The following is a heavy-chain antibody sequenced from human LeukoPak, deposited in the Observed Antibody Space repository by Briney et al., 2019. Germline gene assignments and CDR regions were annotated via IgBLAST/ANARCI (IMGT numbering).Heavy chain of an antibody. D-gene: IGHD3-16*01. CDR1: GGSISSSSYY. V-gene: IGHV4-39*07. Sequence: SETLSLTCTVSGGSISSSSYYWGWIRQPPGKGLEWIGSIYYSGSTYYNPSLKSRVTISVDTSKNQFSLKLSSVTAADTAVYYCARESPSDLGGSNDFDSWGHGTLVTVSS. J-gene: IGHJ4*01. CDR3: ARESPSDLGGSNDFDS. CDR2: IYYSGST.